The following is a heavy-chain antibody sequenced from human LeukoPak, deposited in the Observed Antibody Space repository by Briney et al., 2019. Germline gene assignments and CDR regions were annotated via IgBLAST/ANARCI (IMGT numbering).Heavy chain of an antibody. D-gene: IGHD3-10*01. CDR2: IHYSGST. V-gene: IGHV4-39*01. Sequence: SETLSLTCTVSGGSISSSSYYWGWIRQPPGKGLEWIGSIHYSGSTYYNPSLKSRVTISVDTSKNQFSLKLSSVTAADTALYYCASHYYYGAGSYYNRWFDPWGQGTLVTVSS. CDR3: ASHYYYGAGSYYNRWFDP. J-gene: IGHJ5*02. CDR1: GGSISSSSYY.